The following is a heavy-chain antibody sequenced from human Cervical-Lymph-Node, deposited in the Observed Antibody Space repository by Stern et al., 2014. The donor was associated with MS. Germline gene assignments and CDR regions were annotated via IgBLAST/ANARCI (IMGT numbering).Heavy chain of an antibody. D-gene: IGHD1-14*01. Sequence: VQLVQSGADVTKPGSSVKVSCKASGGTFSKFPSSWVRQAPGQGLEWMGGIFSVFGTTMYVQEFRGRVAITADVSTSTVYMELSSLRSDDTAVYYCALSSETSDRWFSLGSDLWGQGTLVTVSS. CDR2: IFSVFGTT. J-gene: IGHJ5*02. V-gene: IGHV1-69*12. CDR3: ALSSETSDRWFSLGSDL. CDR1: GGTFSKFP.